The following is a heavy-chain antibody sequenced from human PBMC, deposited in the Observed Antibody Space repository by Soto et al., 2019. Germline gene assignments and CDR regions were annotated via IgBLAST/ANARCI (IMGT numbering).Heavy chain of an antibody. D-gene: IGHD5-18*01. V-gene: IGHV3-21*01. CDR3: ARARGNSLGYNDDAFDI. J-gene: IGHJ3*02. CDR1: GVTFSSYS. CDR2: ISSSSYI. Sequence: GGSLRLSCAASGVTFSSYSMNWVRQAPGKGLEWVSSISSSSYIYYADSVKGRFTISRDNAKNSLYLQMNSLRAEDTAVYYCARARGNSLGYNDDAFDILGQGTMVTVSS.